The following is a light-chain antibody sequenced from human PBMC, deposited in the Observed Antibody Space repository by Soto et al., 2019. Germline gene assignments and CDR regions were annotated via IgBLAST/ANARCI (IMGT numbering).Light chain of an antibody. CDR1: QSVSSSY. Sequence: EIVLTQSPGTLSLSPGARATLSCRASQSVSSSYLAWYQQKPGQAPRLLIYGASSRATGIPDRFSGSGSGTDFTLTISRLEPEDFAVYFCQQYGTSPPITFGQGTLLEIK. CDR3: QQYGTSPPIT. CDR2: GAS. V-gene: IGKV3-20*01. J-gene: IGKJ5*01.